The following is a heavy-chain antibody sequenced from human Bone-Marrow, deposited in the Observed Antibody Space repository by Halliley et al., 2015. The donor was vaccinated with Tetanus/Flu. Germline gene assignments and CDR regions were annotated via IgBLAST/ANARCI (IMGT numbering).Heavy chain of an antibody. CDR2: IYNTGNS. CDR3: ARTRGYSLAYNNFDH. D-gene: IGHD5-18*01. Sequence: IGYIYNTGNSSYNPSLGGRVPISVDTSKSQFSLSVYSVTDADTAVYYCARTRGYSLAYNNFDHWGQGVLVTVSS. J-gene: IGHJ4*02. V-gene: IGHV4-30-2*04.